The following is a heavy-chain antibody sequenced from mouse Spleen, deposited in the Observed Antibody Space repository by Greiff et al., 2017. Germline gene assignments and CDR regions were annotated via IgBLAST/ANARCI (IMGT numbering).Heavy chain of an antibody. J-gene: IGHJ4*01. CDR1: GFTFSSYG. CDR2: ISSGGSYT. Sequence: EVMLVESGGDLVKPGGSLKLSCAASGFTFSSYGMSWVRQTPDKRLEWVATISSGGSYTYYPDSVKGRFTISRDNAKNTLYLQMSSLKSEDTAMYYCARHGYYGRDAMDYWGQGTSVTVSS. CDR3: ARHGYYGRDAMDY. D-gene: IGHD1-1*01. V-gene: IGHV5-6*01.